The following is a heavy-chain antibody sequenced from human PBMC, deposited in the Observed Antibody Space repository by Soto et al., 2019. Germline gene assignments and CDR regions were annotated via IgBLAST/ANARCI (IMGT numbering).Heavy chain of an antibody. V-gene: IGHV4-31*03. CDR1: GGSISSGGYY. Sequence: PSETLSLTCTVSGGSISSGGYYWSWIRQHPGKGLEWIGYIYYSGSTYYNPSLKSRVTISVDTSKNQFSLKLSSVTAADTAVYYCAVLGATLFYDFDYWGQGMLVTVSS. D-gene: IGHD1-26*01. CDR3: AVLGATLFYDFDY. CDR2: IYYSGST. J-gene: IGHJ4*02.